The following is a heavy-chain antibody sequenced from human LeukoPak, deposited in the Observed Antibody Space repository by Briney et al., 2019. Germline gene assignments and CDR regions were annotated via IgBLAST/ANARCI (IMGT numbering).Heavy chain of an antibody. J-gene: IGHJ6*02. V-gene: IGHV3-23*01. D-gene: IGHD3-16*02. Sequence: GGSLRLSCAASGFTFSSYAMNWVRQAPGKGLEWVSAISGSGSSTYYADSVKGRFTISRDNSKNTLYLQMNSLRDEDTAVYYCARVYRPGPLYYYGTDVWGQGTTVTVSS. CDR1: GFTFSSYA. CDR3: ARVYRPGPLYYYGTDV. CDR2: ISGSGSST.